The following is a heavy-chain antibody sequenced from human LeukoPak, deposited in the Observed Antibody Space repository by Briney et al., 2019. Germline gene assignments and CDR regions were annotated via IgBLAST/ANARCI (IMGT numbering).Heavy chain of an antibody. CDR3: AKDHIVYSSSELGIFDY. CDR2: ISGSGGST. Sequence: GGSLRLSCAASGFTFSSYALSWVRQAPGKGLEWVSAISGSGGSTYYADSVKRRFTISRDNSKNTLYLQMNSLRAEDTAVYYCAKDHIVYSSSELGIFDYWGQGTLVTVSS. J-gene: IGHJ4*02. D-gene: IGHD6-6*01. CDR1: GFTFSSYA. V-gene: IGHV3-23*01.